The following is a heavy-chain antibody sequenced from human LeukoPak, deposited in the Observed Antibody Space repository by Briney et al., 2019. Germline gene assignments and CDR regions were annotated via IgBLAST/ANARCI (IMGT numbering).Heavy chain of an antibody. CDR2: FDPEDGET. J-gene: IGHJ5*02. D-gene: IGHD3-22*01. CDR1: GYTLTELS. Sequence: GASVKVSCKVSGYTLTELSMHWVRQAPGKGLEWMGGFDPEDGETIYAQKFQGRVTMTEDTPTDTAYMELSSLRSEDTAVYYCATGRYYDSSGYYFRHNWFDPWGQGTLVTVSS. V-gene: IGHV1-24*01. CDR3: ATGRYYDSSGYYFRHNWFDP.